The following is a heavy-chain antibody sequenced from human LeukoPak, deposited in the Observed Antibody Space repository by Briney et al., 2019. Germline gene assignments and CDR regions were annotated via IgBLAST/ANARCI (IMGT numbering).Heavy chain of an antibody. D-gene: IGHD3-9*01. Sequence: PSETLSLTCTVSGGSISSYYWSWIRQPPGKGLEWIGYIYYSGSTNYNPSLKSRVTISVDTSKNQFSLKPSSVTAADTAVYYCAREYYDILTGYSNYNWFDPWGQGTLVTVSS. J-gene: IGHJ5*02. CDR2: IYYSGST. CDR1: GGSISSYY. V-gene: IGHV4-59*01. CDR3: AREYYDILTGYSNYNWFDP.